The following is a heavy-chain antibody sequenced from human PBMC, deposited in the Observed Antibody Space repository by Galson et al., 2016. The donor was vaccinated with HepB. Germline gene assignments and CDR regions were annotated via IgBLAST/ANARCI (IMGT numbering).Heavy chain of an antibody. CDR1: GFTFSSYS. CDR2: IRSRSNTI. D-gene: IGHD3/OR15-3a*01. V-gene: IGHV3-48*02. J-gene: IGHJ6*02. CDR3: GRVFWVGLGRKYGMDV. Sequence: SLRLSCAASGFTFSSYSMNWVREAPGTGLEWVSYIRSRSNTIYYADSVEGRFTVSRDNAKNSLFLQMKSLRDEDTAVYYCGRVFWVGLGRKYGMDVWGQGTTVTVSS.